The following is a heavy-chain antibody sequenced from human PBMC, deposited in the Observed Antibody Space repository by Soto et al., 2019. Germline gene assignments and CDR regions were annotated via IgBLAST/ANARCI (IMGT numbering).Heavy chain of an antibody. J-gene: IGHJ6*02. D-gene: IGHD3-10*02. Sequence: PSETLSLTCAVSGGSISSSNWWSWLRQPPGKGLEWIGEIYHSGSTNYNPSLKSRVTISVDKSKNQFSLKLSSVTAADTAVYYCASVRGGYYYAMDVWGQGTTVTVS. CDR2: IYHSGST. V-gene: IGHV4-4*02. CDR3: ASVRGGYYYAMDV. CDR1: GGSISSSNW.